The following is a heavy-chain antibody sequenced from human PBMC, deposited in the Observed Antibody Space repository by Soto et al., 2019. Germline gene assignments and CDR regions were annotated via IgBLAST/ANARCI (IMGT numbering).Heavy chain of an antibody. CDR1: GGSISSYY. CDR2: IYYSGST. V-gene: IGHV4-59*08. CDR3: ASTVVATIKEPMSFFDY. J-gene: IGHJ4*02. D-gene: IGHD5-12*01. Sequence: SETLSLTCTVSGGSISSYYWSWIRQPPGKGLEWIGYIYYSGSTNYNPSLKSRVTISVDTSKNQFSLKLSSVTAADTAVYYCASTVVATIKEPMSFFDYWGQGTLVTVSS.